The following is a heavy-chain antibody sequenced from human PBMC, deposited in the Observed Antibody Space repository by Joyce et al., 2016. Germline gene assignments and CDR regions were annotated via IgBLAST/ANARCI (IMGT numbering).Heavy chain of an antibody. CDR2: INPTGDST. CDR3: AREADAALGTELYFDN. CDR1: GYTFTNNY. D-gene: IGHD5-18*01. J-gene: IGHJ4*02. Sequence: QVQLVQSGAEVKKPGTSVKVSCKASGYTFTNNYMHGWRQAPGQGLEWMGIINPTGDSTTYLQKFQGRVTMTRDTSTNTLYMELRSMKSEDTAVDYCAREADAALGTELYFDNWGQGTLVTVSS. V-gene: IGHV1-46*01.